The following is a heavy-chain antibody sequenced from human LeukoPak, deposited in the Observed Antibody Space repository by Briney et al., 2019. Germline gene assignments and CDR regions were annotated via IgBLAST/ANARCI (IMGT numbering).Heavy chain of an antibody. CDR2: ITGSGGNT. CDR1: GFTFSTYA. V-gene: IGHV3-23*01. CDR3: ASRVVGARFDY. J-gene: IGHJ4*02. D-gene: IGHD1-26*01. Sequence: PGGSLRLSCAASGFTFSTYAMSWVRQAPGKGLEWVPVITGSGGNTYYADSVKGRFTISRDNAKSSLYLEMNSLRAEDTAIYYCASRVVGARFDYWGQGTLVTVSS.